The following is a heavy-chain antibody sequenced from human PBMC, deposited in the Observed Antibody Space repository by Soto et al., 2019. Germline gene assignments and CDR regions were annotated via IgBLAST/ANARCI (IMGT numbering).Heavy chain of an antibody. J-gene: IGHJ4*02. V-gene: IGHV4-39*01. D-gene: IGHD2-21*02. CDR3: ARQRTSVVTQAYFDD. CDR2: IYYSGST. CDR1: GGSINSRSYY. Sequence: ETLSLTCTVSGGSINSRSYYWGWIRQSPGKGLEWIGSIYYSGSTYYNPSLKSRVAMSVDTSKNQFSLKLRSVSAADTAVYYCARQRTSVVTQAYFDDWGQGSLVTVTS.